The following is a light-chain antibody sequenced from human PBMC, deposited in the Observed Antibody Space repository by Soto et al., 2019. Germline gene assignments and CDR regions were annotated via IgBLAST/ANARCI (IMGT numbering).Light chain of an antibody. CDR1: QSVRSRY. CDR2: DAS. Sequence: DIVLTQSPGTLSLSPGERATLSCRASQSVRSRYLAWYQQKAGQAPRLLIYDASSRATGIPDRFSGSGSGTDFTLTISRLEPEDFAVYYCQLYGSSVTFGGGTKVEIK. V-gene: IGKV3-20*01. CDR3: QLYGSSVT. J-gene: IGKJ4*01.